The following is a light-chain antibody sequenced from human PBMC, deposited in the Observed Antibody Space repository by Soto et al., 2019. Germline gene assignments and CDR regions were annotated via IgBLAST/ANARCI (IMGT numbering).Light chain of an antibody. CDR2: EVT. J-gene: IGLJ3*02. CDR3: GSYVDNNNWV. Sequence: QSVLTQPPSASGSPGQSVTISCTGSSSDIGASNSVSWYQRHPGKAPEVIIYEVTQRPSGVPDRFSGSKSGNTASLTVSGLQAEDEADYYCGSYVDNNNWVFGGGTQLTVL. CDR1: SSDIGASNS. V-gene: IGLV2-8*01.